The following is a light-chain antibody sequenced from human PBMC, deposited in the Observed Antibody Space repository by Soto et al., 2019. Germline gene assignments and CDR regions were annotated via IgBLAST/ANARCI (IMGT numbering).Light chain of an antibody. Sequence: QSVLTQPPSVSGAPGQRVTISCTWSSSNIGAGYDVHWYQQLPGTAPKLLIYGNSNRPSGVPDRFSGSKSGTSASLAITGLQAEDDADYYCQSYDSSLSGSMVFGGGTKLTVL. J-gene: IGLJ2*01. CDR1: SSNIGAGYD. V-gene: IGLV1-40*01. CDR2: GNS. CDR3: QSYDSSLSGSMV.